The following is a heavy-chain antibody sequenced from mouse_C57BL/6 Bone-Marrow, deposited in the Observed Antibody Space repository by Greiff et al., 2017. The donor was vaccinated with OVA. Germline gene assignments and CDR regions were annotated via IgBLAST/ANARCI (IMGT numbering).Heavy chain of an antibody. CDR3: ARDAPYYYGIYWYFDV. CDR2: SRNKANDYTT. Sequence: EVHLVESGGGLVQSGRSLRLSCATSGFTFSDFYMEWVRQAPGKGLEWIAASRNKANDYTTEYSASVKGRFIVSRDTSQSILYLQMNALRAEDTAIYYCARDAPYYYGIYWYFDVWGTGTTVTVSS. CDR1: GFTFSDFY. J-gene: IGHJ1*03. V-gene: IGHV7-1*01. D-gene: IGHD1-1*01.